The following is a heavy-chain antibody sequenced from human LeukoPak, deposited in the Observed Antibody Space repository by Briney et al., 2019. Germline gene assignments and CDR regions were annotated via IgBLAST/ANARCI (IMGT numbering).Heavy chain of an antibody. V-gene: IGHV4-34*01. CDR2: INHSGST. CDR1: GGSFSGYY. D-gene: IGHD2-2*01. Sequence: SETLSLTCAVYGGSFSGYYWSWIRQPPGKGLEWIGEINHSGSTNHNPSLKSRVTISVDTSKNQFSLKLSSVTAADTAVYCCARGVVATVVPAAMPVYYFDYWGQGTLVTVSS. CDR3: ARGVVATVVPAAMPVYYFDY. J-gene: IGHJ4*02.